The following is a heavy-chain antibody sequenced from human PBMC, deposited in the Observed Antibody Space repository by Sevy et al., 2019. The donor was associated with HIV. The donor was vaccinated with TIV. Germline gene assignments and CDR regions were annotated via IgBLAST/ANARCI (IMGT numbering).Heavy chain of an antibody. CDR2: ISYDGTNK. J-gene: IGHJ5*02. CDR1: GFTFSSYA. Sequence: GGSLRLSCAASGFTFSSYAMHWVRQAPGKGLEWVAVISYDGTNKYYADSVKGRFTISRDNSKKILYVQMNSLRGEETAVYYCARDQHDYAGNVRTGWFDPWGQGTLVTV. CDR3: ARDQHDYAGNVRTGWFDP. D-gene: IGHD4-17*01. V-gene: IGHV3-30-3*01.